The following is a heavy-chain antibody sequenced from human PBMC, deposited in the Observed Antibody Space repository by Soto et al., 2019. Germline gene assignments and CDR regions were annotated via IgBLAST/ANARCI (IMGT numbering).Heavy chain of an antibody. D-gene: IGHD3-22*01. CDR2: IYYSGST. CDR1: GGPISSYY. J-gene: IGHJ4*02. V-gene: IGHV4-59*01. CDR3: ARVSDYDSSGYYYHYFDY. Sequence: SETLSLTCTVSGGPISSYYWSWIRQPPGKGLEWIGYIYYSGSTNYNPSLKSRVTISVDTSKNQFSLKLSSVTAADTAVYYCARVSDYDSSGYYYHYFDYWGQGTLVTVSS.